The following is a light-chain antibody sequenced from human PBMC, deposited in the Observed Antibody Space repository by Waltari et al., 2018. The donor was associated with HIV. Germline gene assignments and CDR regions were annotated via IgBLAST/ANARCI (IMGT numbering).Light chain of an antibody. J-gene: IGLJ2*01. V-gene: IGLV3-1*01. Sequence: SYELTQSPSVSVSPGQTASITCSGDKLGDKYACWYQQKPGQSPVLVIYQDTKRPSGIPVRFSGSNSGNTATLTISGTQAMDEADYFCQTWDKSTVVFGGRTKLTVL. CDR2: QDT. CDR1: KLGDKY. CDR3: QTWDKSTVV.